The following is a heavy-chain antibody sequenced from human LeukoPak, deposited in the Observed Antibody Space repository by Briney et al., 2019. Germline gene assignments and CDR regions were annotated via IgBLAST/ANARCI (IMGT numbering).Heavy chain of an antibody. CDR1: GGSISSGGYY. V-gene: IGHV4-31*03. CDR2: IYYSGST. CDR3: ARDKGGHNWFDP. J-gene: IGHJ5*02. Sequence: SQTLSLTCTVSGGSISSGGYYWSWIRQHPGKGLEWIGYIYYSGSTYYNPSLKSRVTISVDTSKNQFSLKLSSVTAADTAVYYCARDKGGHNWFDPWGQGTLVTVSS.